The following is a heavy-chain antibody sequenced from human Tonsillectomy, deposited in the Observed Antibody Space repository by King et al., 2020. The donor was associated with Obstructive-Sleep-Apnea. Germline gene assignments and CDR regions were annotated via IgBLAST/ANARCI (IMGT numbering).Heavy chain of an antibody. Sequence: QLQESGPGLVKPSETLSLTCTVSGGAIISSSYYWGWIRQPPGKRLEWIGVIDYSWSTYYNPSLKSRVTISVDTSKNQFSLKLSSVTAADTAVYYCARGLSITIFGVVEYWGQGTLVTVSS. CDR1: GGAIISSSYY. CDR3: ARGLSITIFGVVEY. CDR2: IDYSWST. J-gene: IGHJ4*02. D-gene: IGHD3-3*01. V-gene: IGHV4-39*07.